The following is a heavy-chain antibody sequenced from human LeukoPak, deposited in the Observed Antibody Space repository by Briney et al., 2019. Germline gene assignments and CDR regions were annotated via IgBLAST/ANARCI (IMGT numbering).Heavy chain of an antibody. J-gene: IGHJ6*02. CDR3: ARGVVPGYYYGMDV. D-gene: IGHD2-21*01. CDR1: GFTFSDYY. CDR2: ISSSGSTI. Sequence: PGRSLRLSCAASGFTFSDYYMSWIRQAPGKGLEWVSYISSSGSTIYYADSVKGRFTISRDNAKNSLYLQMNSLRAEDTAVYYCARGVVPGYYYGMDVWGQGTTVTVSS. V-gene: IGHV3-11*01.